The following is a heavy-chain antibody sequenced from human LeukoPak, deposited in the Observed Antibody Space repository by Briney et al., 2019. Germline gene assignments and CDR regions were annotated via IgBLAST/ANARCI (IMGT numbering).Heavy chain of an antibody. D-gene: IGHD3-22*01. CDR1: GGSISSYY. Sequence: KPSETLSLTCTVSGGSISSYYWSWIRQPPGKGLEWIGYIYYSGSTNYNPSLKSRVTISVDTSKNQFSLKLSSVTAADTAVYYCARWGYYDSRGGDTFDYWGQGTPVTVSS. V-gene: IGHV4-59*01. CDR2: IYYSGST. CDR3: ARWGYYDSRGGDTFDY. J-gene: IGHJ4*02.